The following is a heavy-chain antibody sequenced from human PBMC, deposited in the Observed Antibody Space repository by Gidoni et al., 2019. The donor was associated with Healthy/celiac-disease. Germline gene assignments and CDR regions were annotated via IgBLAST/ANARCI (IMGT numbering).Heavy chain of an antibody. CDR3: ARTGRTMIVVVRDFDY. D-gene: IGHD3-22*01. J-gene: IGHJ4*02. V-gene: IGHV3-23*01. CDR1: GFTFRNYA. Sequence: EVQLLESGGGLVQPGGSLRLSCAASGFTFRNYAMSWVRTAPGKGLGWVSAISGSGCSTYYADSMKGRFTISRDNSKNTLYLQMNSMRAEDTAVYYCARTGRTMIVVVRDFDYWGQGTLVTVSS. CDR2: ISGSGCST.